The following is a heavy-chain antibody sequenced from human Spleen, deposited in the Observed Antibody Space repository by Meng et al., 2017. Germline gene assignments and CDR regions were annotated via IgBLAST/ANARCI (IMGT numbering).Heavy chain of an antibody. V-gene: IGHV4-34*01. D-gene: IGHD4-11*01. J-gene: IGHJ4*02. CDR2: INHSGST. CDR1: GGSFSDYY. CDR3: ARGPTTMAHDFDY. Sequence: QQLGAGLLKPSETLSLTCVVSGGSFSDYYWSWIRQPPGKGLEWIGEINHSGSTNYNPSLESRATISVDTSQNNLSLKLSSVTAADSAVYHCARGPTTMAHDFDYWGQGTLVTVSS.